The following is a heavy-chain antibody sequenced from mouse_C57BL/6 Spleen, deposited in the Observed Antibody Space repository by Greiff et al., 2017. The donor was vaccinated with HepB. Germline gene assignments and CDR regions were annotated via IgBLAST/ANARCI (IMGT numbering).Heavy chain of an antibody. V-gene: IGHV1-15*01. CDR2: IDPETGGT. CDR3: SSLDY. J-gene: IGHJ2*01. D-gene: IGHD1-1*01. CDR1: GYTFTDYE. Sequence: VQVVESGAELVRPGASVTLSCKASGYTFTDYEMHWVKQTPVHGLEWIGAIDPETGGTAYNQKFKGKAILTADKSSSTAYMELRSLTSEDSAVYYGSSLDYWGQGTTLTVSS.